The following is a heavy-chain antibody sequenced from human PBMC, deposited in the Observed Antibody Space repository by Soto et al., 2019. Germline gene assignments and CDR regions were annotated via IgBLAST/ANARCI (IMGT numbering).Heavy chain of an antibody. CDR2: IYYSGST. V-gene: IGHV4-59*01. Sequence: NPSETLSLTCTVSGGSISSYYWSWIRQPPGKGLEWIGYIYYSGSTNYNPSLKSRVTISVDTSKNQFSLKLSSVTAADTAVYYCAREIDDILTGYYGFDPWGQGTLVTVSS. J-gene: IGHJ5*02. D-gene: IGHD3-9*01. CDR3: AREIDDILTGYYGFDP. CDR1: GGSISSYY.